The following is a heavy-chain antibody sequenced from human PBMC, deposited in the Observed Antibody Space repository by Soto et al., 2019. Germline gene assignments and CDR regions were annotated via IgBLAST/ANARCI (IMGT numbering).Heavy chain of an antibody. Sequence: LTCAVYGGSFSGYYWSWIRQPPGKGLEWIGEINHSGSTNYNPSLKSRVTISVDTSKNQFSLKLSSVTAADTAVYYCARKGILEYYDFRSGYSQTSYYYYGIDVWGQGTTGTVS. CDR1: GGSFSGYY. V-gene: IGHV4-34*01. D-gene: IGHD3-3*01. CDR3: ARKGILEYYDFRSGYSQTSYYYYGIDV. J-gene: IGHJ6*02. CDR2: INHSGST.